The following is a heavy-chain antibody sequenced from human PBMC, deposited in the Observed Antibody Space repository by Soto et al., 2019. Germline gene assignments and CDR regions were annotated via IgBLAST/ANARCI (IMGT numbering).Heavy chain of an antibody. J-gene: IGHJ6*02. CDR3: TKEFRDHYDSTRLRAYYYYAMDV. V-gene: IGHV3-30*04. CDR1: GFTFSSYA. CDR2: ISYDGSNK. Sequence: PGGSLRLSCAASGFTFSSYAMHWVRQVPGKGLEWVAVISYDGSNKYYADSVKGRFTISRDNSKNTLYLQMNSLRAEDTAVYYCTKEFRDHYDSTRLRAYYYYAMDVCGHETAVTVYS. D-gene: IGHD3-22*01.